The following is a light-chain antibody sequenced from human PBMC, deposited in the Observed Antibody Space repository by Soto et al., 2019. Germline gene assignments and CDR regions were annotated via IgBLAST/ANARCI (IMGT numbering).Light chain of an antibody. J-gene: IGLJ1*01. CDR3: CSYAGSSTYV. V-gene: IGLV2-23*02. Sequence: QSVLTQPASVSGSPGQSITISCTGTSSDVGTYHLVSWYQQHPGKAPKLMIYEVSKRPSGVSNRFSGSKSDNTASLTISGLQAEDEADYYCCSYAGSSTYVFGTGTKLTVL. CDR1: SSDVGTYHL. CDR2: EVS.